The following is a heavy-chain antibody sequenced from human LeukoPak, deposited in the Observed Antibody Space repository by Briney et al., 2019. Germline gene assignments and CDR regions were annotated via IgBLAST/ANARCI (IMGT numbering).Heavy chain of an antibody. Sequence: ASVKVSCKASGYTFTSYYMHWVRQAPGQGLEWMGIINPSGGSTSYAQKFQGRVTMTRDTSTSTVYMELRSLRSDDTAVYYCARERKDYDFWSGYHYYYYGMDVWGQGTTVTVSS. V-gene: IGHV1-46*01. D-gene: IGHD3-3*01. CDR3: ARERKDYDFWSGYHYYYYGMDV. CDR1: GYTFTSYY. J-gene: IGHJ6*02. CDR2: INPSGGST.